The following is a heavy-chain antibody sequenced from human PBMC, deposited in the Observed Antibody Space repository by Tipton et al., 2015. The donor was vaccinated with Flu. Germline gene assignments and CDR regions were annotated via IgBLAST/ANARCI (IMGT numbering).Heavy chain of an antibody. CDR1: DDSISTSGYF. D-gene: IGHD3-10*01. Sequence: TLSLTCTVSDDSISTSGYFWGWIRQPPGKGLEWIGSLYYSGGTHRNPSLKSRVSISGDTSKNQFSLKLKYVTAAYTAVYYCAGIIRMTMIRGMRDPYYFDYWGQGMLVTASS. CDR2: LYYSGGT. V-gene: IGHV4-39*07. CDR3: AGIIRMTMIRGMRDPYYFDY. J-gene: IGHJ4*02.